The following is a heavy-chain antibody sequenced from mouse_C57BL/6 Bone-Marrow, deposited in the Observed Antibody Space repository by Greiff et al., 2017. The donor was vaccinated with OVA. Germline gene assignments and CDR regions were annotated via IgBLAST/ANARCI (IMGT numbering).Heavy chain of an antibody. CDR2: IDPENGDT. V-gene: IGHV14-4*01. J-gene: IGHJ2*01. D-gene: IGHD2-2*01. CDR1: GFNIKDDY. Sequence: EVQVVESGAELVRPGASVKLSCTASGFNIKDDYMHWVKQRPEQGLEWIGWIDPENGDTEYASKFQGKATITADTSSNTAYLQLSSLTSEDTAVYYCTSLWLRRGGYWGQGTTLTVSS. CDR3: TSLWLRRGGY.